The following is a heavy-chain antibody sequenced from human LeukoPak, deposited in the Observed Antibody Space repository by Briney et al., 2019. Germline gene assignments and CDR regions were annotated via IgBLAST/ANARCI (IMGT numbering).Heavy chain of an antibody. CDR3: ARDSSSWSHAFDI. V-gene: IGHV4-34*01. CDR1: GGSFSGYY. CDR2: INHSGST. Sequence: SETLSLTCAVYGGSFSGYYWSWIRQTPGKGLEWIGEINHSGSTNYNPSLKSRVTISVDTSKNQFSLKLSSVTAADTAVYYCARDSSSWSHAFDIWGQGTMVTVSS. D-gene: IGHD6-13*01. J-gene: IGHJ3*02.